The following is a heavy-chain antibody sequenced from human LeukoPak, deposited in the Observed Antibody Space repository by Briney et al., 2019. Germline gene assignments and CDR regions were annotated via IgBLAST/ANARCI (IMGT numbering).Heavy chain of an antibody. D-gene: IGHD2-15*01. CDR1: GFTFSDYA. V-gene: IGHV3-23*01. CDR2: ISGSGDKT. CDR3: ARDTSAWWYHRAYMNV. J-gene: IGHJ6*03. Sequence: GGSLRLSCAASGFTFSDYAMSWVRQAPGGGLEWVSAISGSGDKTFHADSVKGRFTTSRDNSKNTLSLQMSSLRVEDSAVYFCARDTSAWWYHRAYMNVWGTGTTVTVSS.